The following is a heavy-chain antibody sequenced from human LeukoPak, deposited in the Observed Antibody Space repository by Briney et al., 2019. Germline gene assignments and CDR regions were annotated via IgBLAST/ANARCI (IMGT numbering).Heavy chain of an antibody. V-gene: IGHV4-4*07. CDR1: ADSINSYY. CDR2: IYTTGRA. D-gene: IGHD5-18*01. Sequence: SETLSLTCTVSADSINSYYWGWVRQPAGRGLEWIGRIYTTGRADYDPSLQSRVTVSVDTSQKQFSLNLRSVTAADTAFYFCARHGYTASHFFLDYWSQGTLVTVSS. CDR3: ARHGYTASHFFLDY. J-gene: IGHJ4*02.